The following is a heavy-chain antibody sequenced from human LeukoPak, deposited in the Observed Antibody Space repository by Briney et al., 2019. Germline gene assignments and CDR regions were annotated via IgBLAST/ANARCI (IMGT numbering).Heavy chain of an antibody. J-gene: IGHJ4*02. CDR3: ARDQGNYYDSGGYAPFDY. V-gene: IGHV1-69*05. CDR2: ISPFFGTA. D-gene: IGHD3-22*01. CDR1: GYTFTSYD. Sequence: SVKVSCKASGYTFTSYDINWVRRAPGQGLEWMGGISPFFGTANYAQKFQGRVTIITDESTTTAYMELSSLRSDDTAVYYCARDQGNYYDSGGYAPFDYWGQGTLVTVSS.